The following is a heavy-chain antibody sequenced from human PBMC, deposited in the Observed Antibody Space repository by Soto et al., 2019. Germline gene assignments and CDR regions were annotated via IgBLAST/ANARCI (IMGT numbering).Heavy chain of an antibody. CDR2: ISFSGST. Sequence: SETLPLTCTVSVGSITPYYWSWIRQPPGKGLEWIGYISFSGSTNYNPSLTSRVAISVDTSKNQFSLKLSSVTAADTAVYYCARINYSGSGSYSHYGMDIWGQGTTVT. CDR3: ARINYSGSGSYSHYGMDI. V-gene: IGHV4-59*01. J-gene: IGHJ6*02. D-gene: IGHD3-10*01. CDR1: VGSITPYY.